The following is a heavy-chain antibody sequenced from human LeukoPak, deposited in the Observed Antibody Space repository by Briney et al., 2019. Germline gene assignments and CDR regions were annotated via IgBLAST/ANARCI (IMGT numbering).Heavy chain of an antibody. V-gene: IGHV3-53*01. CDR2: IYSGGST. CDR1: GFTVSSNY. J-gene: IGHJ4*02. D-gene: IGHD3/OR15-3a*01. CDR3: AKGGTGHQPFDY. Sequence: GGSLRLSCAASGFTVSSNYMSWVRQAPGKGLEWVSVIYSGGSTYYADSVKGRFTISRDNSKNILYLQMNSLRAEDTAVYYCAKGGTGHQPFDYWGQGTLVTVSS.